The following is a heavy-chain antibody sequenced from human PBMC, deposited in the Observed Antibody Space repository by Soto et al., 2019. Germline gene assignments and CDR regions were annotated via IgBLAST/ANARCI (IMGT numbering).Heavy chain of an antibody. D-gene: IGHD3-10*01. Sequence: SVKVSCKASGGTFSSYAISWVRQAPGQGLEWMGGIIPIFGTANYAQKFQGRVTITADESTSTAYMELSSLRSEDTAVYYCARSNYYGSGSYSKYYYYYGMDVWG. V-gene: IGHV1-69*13. CDR3: ARSNYYGSGSYSKYYYYYGMDV. CDR2: IIPIFGTA. CDR1: GGTFSSYA. J-gene: IGHJ6*02.